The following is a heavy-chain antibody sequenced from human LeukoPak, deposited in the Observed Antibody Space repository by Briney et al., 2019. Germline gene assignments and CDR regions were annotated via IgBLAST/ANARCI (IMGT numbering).Heavy chain of an antibody. J-gene: IGHJ4*02. CDR2: ISYDGSNK. CDR1: GFTLSSYA. Sequence: PGGFLRLSCAASGFTLSSYAMHWVRQAPGKGLEWVAVISYDGSNKYYADSVKGRFTISRDNSKNTLYLQMNSLRAEDTAVYYCAREGVAQLDYWGQGTLVTVSS. CDR3: AREGVAQLDY. D-gene: IGHD3-3*01. V-gene: IGHV3-30-3*01.